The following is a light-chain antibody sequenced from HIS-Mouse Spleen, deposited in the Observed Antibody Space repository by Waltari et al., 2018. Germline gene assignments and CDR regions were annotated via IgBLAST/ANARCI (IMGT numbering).Light chain of an antibody. V-gene: IGLV1-47*01. J-gene: IGLJ1*01. CDR2: RNN. CDR1: SSNIGSNY. Sequence: QSVLTQPPSASGTPGQRVTISCSGSSSNIGSNYVYWYQQLPGTAPKLLIYRNNQRPAGGPDRFSGSKSGTSASLAISGLRSEDEADYYCAAWDDSLSGLYVFGTGTKVTVL. CDR3: AAWDDSLSGLYV.